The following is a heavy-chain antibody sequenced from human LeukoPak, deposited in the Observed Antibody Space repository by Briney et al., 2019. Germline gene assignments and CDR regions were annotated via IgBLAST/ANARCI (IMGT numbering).Heavy chain of an antibody. J-gene: IGHJ3*02. Sequence: SETLSLTCTVSGGSISSGGYYWSWIRQHPGKGLEWIGYIYHSGSTYYNPSLKSRVTISVDRSKNQFSLKLSSVTAADTVVYYCARDPLRWKREDAFDIWGQGTMVTVSS. CDR3: ARDPLRWKREDAFDI. CDR1: GGSISSGGYY. D-gene: IGHD4-23*01. V-gene: IGHV4-31*03. CDR2: IYHSGST.